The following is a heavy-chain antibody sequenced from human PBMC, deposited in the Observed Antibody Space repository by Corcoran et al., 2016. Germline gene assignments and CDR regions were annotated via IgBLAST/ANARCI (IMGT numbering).Heavy chain of an antibody. CDR1: GGTFSSYA. CDR2: IIPIFGTA. V-gene: IGHV1-69*01. Sequence: QVQLVQSGAEVKKHGSSVKVSCKASGGTFSSYAISWVRQAPGQGLEWMGGIIPIFGTANYAQKFQGRVTITADESTSTAYMELSSLRSEDTAVYYCARDLAYYDSSGEGAFDIWGQGTMVTVSS. D-gene: IGHD3-22*01. J-gene: IGHJ3*02. CDR3: ARDLAYYDSSGEGAFDI.